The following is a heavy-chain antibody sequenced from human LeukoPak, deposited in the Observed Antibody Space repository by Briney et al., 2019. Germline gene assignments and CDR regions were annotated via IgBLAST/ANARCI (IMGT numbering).Heavy chain of an antibody. CDR3: AKNPFPENFWSGYYYYLDH. D-gene: IGHD3-3*01. V-gene: IGHV3-23*01. J-gene: IGHJ4*02. CDR1: GFTFSSYA. CDR2: ISGSGGST. Sequence: GGSLRLSCAASGFTFSSYAMSWVRQAPGKGLEWVSAISGSGGSTYYADSVKGRFTISRDNSKNTLYLQMNSLRAEDTAVYYCAKNPFPENFWSGYYYYLDHWGQGTLVTVSS.